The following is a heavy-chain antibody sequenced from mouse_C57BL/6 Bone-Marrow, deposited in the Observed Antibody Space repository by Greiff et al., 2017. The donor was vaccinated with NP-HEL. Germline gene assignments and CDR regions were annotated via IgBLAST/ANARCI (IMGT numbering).Heavy chain of an antibody. J-gene: IGHJ4*01. Sequence: QVHVKQSGAELAKPGASVKLSCKASGYTFTSYWMHWVNQRPGQGLEWIGYINPSSGYTKYNQKFKDKATLTADKSSSTAYMQLSRLTYEDSAVYYCARYRASTVTRAKDYWGQGTAVTVSA. V-gene: IGHV1-7*01. CDR3: ARYRASTVTRAKDY. D-gene: IGHD4-1*02. CDR1: GYTFTSYW. CDR2: INPSSGYT.